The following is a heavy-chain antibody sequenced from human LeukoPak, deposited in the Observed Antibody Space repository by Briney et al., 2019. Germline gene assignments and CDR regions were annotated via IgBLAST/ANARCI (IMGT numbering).Heavy chain of an antibody. CDR1: GYIFTDYY. D-gene: IGHD1-1*01. CDR2: INPKSDGT. CDR3: ARDPPGTTAFDL. J-gene: IGHJ2*01. V-gene: IGHV1-2*02. Sequence: ASVKVSCKASGYIFTDYYMHWVRQAPGQGLEWMGWINPKSDGTKYAQNFQGRVTMTWDTSISTAYMEVSRLTSDDTAMFYCARDPPGTTAFDLWGRGTLVTVSS.